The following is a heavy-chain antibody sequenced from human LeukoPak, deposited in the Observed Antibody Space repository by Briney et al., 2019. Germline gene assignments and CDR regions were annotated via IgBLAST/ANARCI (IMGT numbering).Heavy chain of an antibody. CDR1: GFTFSSYA. Sequence: GGSLRLSCAASGFTFSSYAMHWVRQAPGKGLEWVAVISYDGSNKYYADSVKGRFTISRDNSKNTLYLQMNSLRAEDTAVYYCAKDDFGLRFLEWLLYGTPFDYWGQGTLVTVSS. J-gene: IGHJ4*02. D-gene: IGHD3-3*01. CDR3: AKDDFGLRFLEWLLYGTPFDY. V-gene: IGHV3-30-3*01. CDR2: ISYDGSNK.